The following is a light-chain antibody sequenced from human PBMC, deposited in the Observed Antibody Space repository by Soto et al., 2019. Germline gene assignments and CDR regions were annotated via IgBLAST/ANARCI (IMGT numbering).Light chain of an antibody. CDR1: QSAGNF. Sequence: EIVMTQSPATLSVSPGETASLSCRASQSAGNFLAWYQQKPGQAPRLLIYYISTRATGIPARFSGSGSGTEFTLTISSLQPEDFATYFCQQTYSIPITFGQGTRLEIK. CDR3: QQTYSIPIT. V-gene: IGKV3D-15*01. J-gene: IGKJ5*01. CDR2: YIS.